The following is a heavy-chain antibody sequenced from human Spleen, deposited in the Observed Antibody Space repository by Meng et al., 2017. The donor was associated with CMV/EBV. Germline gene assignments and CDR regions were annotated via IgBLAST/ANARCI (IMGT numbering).Heavy chain of an antibody. Sequence: KAAGYTFTGYYRHWVRQAPGQGLEWMGRINPNSGGTNYAQKFQGRVTMTRDTSISTAYMELSRLRSDDTAVYYCARDYDYVWGSFMYWGQGTLVTVSS. CDR3: ARDYDYVWGSFMY. CDR2: INPNSGGT. V-gene: IGHV1-2*06. CDR1: GYTFTGYY. J-gene: IGHJ4*02. D-gene: IGHD3-16*01.